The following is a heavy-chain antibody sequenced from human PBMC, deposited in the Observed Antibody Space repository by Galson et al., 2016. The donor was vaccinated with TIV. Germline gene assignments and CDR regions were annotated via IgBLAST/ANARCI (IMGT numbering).Heavy chain of an antibody. V-gene: IGHV5-10-1*01. Sequence: QSGAEVKKPGESLRISCKTSGYSFTNYWITWVRQMPGKGLEWMGRIDSRDSYTNYSPTFEGHVTISTDKSISTAYLQWTSLKASDSAIYYCARRASAGSGWVDPWGQGTLVTVST. CDR3: ARRASAGSGWVDP. CDR2: IDSRDSYT. D-gene: IGHD3-10*01. CDR1: GYSFTNYW. J-gene: IGHJ5*02.